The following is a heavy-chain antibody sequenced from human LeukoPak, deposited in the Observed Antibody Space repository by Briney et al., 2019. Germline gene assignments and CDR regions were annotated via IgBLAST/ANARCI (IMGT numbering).Heavy chain of an antibody. J-gene: IGHJ3*02. V-gene: IGHV3-13*01. CDR1: GFSFRNYD. Sequence: GGSLRLSCSASGFSFRNYDMHWVRQPTGEGLEWVSAVGTGGDTYYAGSVKGRFTVVRENAKNTLYLQMNSLRAGDTAMYYCARRSAAAGIDAFDIWGQGTMVTVSS. CDR3: ARRSAAAGIDAFDI. D-gene: IGHD6-13*01. CDR2: VGTGGDT.